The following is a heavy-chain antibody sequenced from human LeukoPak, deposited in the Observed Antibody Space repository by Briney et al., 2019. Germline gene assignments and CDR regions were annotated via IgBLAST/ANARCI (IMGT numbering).Heavy chain of an antibody. V-gene: IGHV3-48*01. Sequence: GGSLRLSCVASGFTISNYWMTWVRQAPGKGLEWVSYISSSSSTIYYADSVKGRFTISRDNAKNSLYLQMNSLRAEDTAVYYCAKSYGYNWFDPWGQGTLVTVSS. D-gene: IGHD2-8*01. CDR1: GFTISNYW. CDR2: ISSSSSTI. J-gene: IGHJ5*02. CDR3: AKSYGYNWFDP.